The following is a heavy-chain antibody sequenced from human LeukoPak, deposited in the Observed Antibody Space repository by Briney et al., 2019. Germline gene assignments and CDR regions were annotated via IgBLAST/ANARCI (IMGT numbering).Heavy chain of an antibody. Sequence: SETLSLTCDVYGGSFSGYYWSWIRQPPEKGLEWIGEINHSGSTNYNPSLKSRVTISVDTSKNQFSLKLSSVTAADTAVYYCASSRAGAFDIWGQGTMVTVSS. J-gene: IGHJ3*02. CDR2: INHSGST. CDR1: GGSFSGYY. V-gene: IGHV4-34*01. CDR3: ASSRAGAFDI.